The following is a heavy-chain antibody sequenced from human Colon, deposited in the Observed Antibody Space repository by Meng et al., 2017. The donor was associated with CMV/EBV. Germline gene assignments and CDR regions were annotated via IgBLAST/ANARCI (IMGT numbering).Heavy chain of an antibody. CDR1: GFTFSSYA. CDR2: ISGSGGST. D-gene: IGHD2-2*01. V-gene: IGHV3-23*01. CDR3: ARDIGTTRYYYYGMDV. J-gene: IGHJ6*02. Sequence: GGSLRLSCAASGFTFSSYAMSWVRQAPGKGLEWISAISGSGGSTYYADSVKGRFTISRDNSKNTLYLQMSSLRAEDTAVYYCARDIGTTRYYYYGMDVWGQGTTVTVSS.